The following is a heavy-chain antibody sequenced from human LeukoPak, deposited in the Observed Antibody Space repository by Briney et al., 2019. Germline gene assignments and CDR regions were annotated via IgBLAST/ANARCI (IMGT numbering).Heavy chain of an antibody. Sequence: PSETLSLTCAVYGGSFSGYYWSWIRQPPGKGLEWIGEINHSGSTHYNPSLKSRVTISVDTSKNQFSLKLSSVTAADTAVYYCARGLYYFDYWGQGTLVTVSS. CDR1: GGSFSGYY. V-gene: IGHV4-34*01. J-gene: IGHJ4*02. CDR3: ARGLYYFDY. CDR2: INHSGST.